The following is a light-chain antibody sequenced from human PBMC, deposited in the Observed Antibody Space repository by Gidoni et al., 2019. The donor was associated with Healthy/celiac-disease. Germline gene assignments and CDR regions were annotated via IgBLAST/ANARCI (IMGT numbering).Light chain of an antibody. Sequence: EIVLTQSPATLSLSPGERATLSCRASQSVSSYLAWYQQKPGQAPRHLIYDASNRATGIPARLSGSGSGTDFTLNISSLEPEDFAVYYCQQRSNWPPLTFGGGTKVEIK. J-gene: IGKJ4*01. CDR3: QQRSNWPPLT. V-gene: IGKV3-11*01. CDR1: QSVSSY. CDR2: DAS.